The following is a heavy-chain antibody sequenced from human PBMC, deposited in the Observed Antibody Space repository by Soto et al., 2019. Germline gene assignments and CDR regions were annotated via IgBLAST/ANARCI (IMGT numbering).Heavy chain of an antibody. D-gene: IGHD1-1*01. CDR2: SSNSGTFS. CDR3: ARSGDNYNRLDY. Sequence: QVQLVESGGGLVKPGGSLSLSCEGSGFTFSDYYISWIRQAPGKGLEWISYSSNSGTFSRYADSVKGRFSISRDNTKNLLYLQMNSLRAEDTAVYYCARSGDNYNRLDYWGQGTPVTVSS. V-gene: IGHV3-11*06. J-gene: IGHJ4*02. CDR1: GFTFSDYY.